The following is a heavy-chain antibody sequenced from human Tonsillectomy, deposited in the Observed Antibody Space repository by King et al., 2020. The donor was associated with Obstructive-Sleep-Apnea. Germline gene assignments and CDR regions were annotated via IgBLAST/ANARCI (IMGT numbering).Heavy chain of an antibody. CDR1: GYSFTSYW. V-gene: IGHV5-51*01. Sequence: VQLVESGAEVKKPGESLKISCKGSGYSFTSYWIGWVRQMPGKGLEWMGIIYPCDSDTRYSPSFQGQVTISADKSISTAYLQRSSLKASDTAMYYCARPTYGYSYGADYWGQGTLVTVSS. J-gene: IGHJ4*02. CDR3: ARPTYGYSYGADY. D-gene: IGHD5-18*01. CDR2: IYPCDSDT.